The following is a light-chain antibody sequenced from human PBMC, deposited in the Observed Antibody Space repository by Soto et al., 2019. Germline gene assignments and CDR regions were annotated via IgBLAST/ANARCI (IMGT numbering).Light chain of an antibody. J-gene: IGLJ2*01. CDR3: QTWDNSTVI. Sequence: SYELTQPPSLSAFPGQTASITCSGDKLGNKYACWYQQKAGQSPVMVVYQDSKRPSGIPERFSGSNSGNTATLTISGTQAMDEGDYYCQTWDNSTVIFGGGTKLTVL. CDR1: KLGNKY. CDR2: QDS. V-gene: IGLV3-1*01.